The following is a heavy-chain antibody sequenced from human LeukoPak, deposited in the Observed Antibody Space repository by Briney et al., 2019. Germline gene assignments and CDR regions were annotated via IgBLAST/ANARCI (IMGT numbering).Heavy chain of an antibody. D-gene: IGHD5-24*01. V-gene: IGHV3-21*01. CDR1: GFTFSSYI. Sequence: PGGSLRLSCAASGFTFSSYIMNWVRQAPGKGLEWVSSISSSSSYIYYADSVKGRFTISRDNAKNSLYLQMNSLRAEDTAVYYCARDAPQGRDGYKRLDYWGQGTLVSVSS. J-gene: IGHJ4*02. CDR2: ISSSSSYI. CDR3: ARDAPQGRDGYKRLDY.